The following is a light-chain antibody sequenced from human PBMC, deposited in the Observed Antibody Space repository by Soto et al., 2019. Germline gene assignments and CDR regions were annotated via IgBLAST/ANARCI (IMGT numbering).Light chain of an antibody. CDR1: QGISSA. J-gene: IGKJ5*01. V-gene: IGKV1-13*02. CDR3: QQFNSFSIT. Sequence: AIPLTQSPSSLSASVGDRVIITCRASQGISSALAWYQQKPGKAPKLLVYDASRLQSGVPSRFSGSGSGTDFTLTVSSLQPEDFATYYCQQFNSFSITFGQGTRLEIK. CDR2: DAS.